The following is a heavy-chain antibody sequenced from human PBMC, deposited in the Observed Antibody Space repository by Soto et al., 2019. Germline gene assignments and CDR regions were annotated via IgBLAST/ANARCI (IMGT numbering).Heavy chain of an antibody. CDR2: IYDSESA. Sequence: QVQLQESGPGLVKPSQTLSLTCSVSGESINSGGYYWSWIRHHPGKGLEWIGYIYDSESAYYNPALTSRVTIPMDTSKNHFAMRLSSVTAADTAVYYCARASSSSSAADYWGQGTQVTVSS. J-gene: IGHJ4*02. CDR3: ARASSSSSAADY. CDR1: GESINSGGYY. D-gene: IGHD6-6*01. V-gene: IGHV4-31*03.